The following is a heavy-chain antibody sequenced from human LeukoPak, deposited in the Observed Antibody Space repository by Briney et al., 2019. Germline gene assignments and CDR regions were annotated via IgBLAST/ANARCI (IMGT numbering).Heavy chain of an antibody. D-gene: IGHD3-10*01. CDR1: GYTFTGYY. CDR3: TSESITMVRGVTYGMDV. Sequence: ASVKVSCKASGYTFTGYYMHWVRQAPGQGLEWMGWINPNSGGTNYAQKFQGRVTMTRDTSISTAYMELSRLRSDDTAVYYCTSESITMVRGVTYGMDVWGQGTTVTVSS. V-gene: IGHV1-2*02. J-gene: IGHJ6*02. CDR2: INPNSGGT.